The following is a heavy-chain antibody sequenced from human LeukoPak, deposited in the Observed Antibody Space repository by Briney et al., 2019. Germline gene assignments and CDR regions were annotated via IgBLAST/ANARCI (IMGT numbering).Heavy chain of an antibody. V-gene: IGHV3-33*06. CDR3: AEKGYATFDY. CDR1: GFTFSSYG. CDR2: IWYDGSNK. J-gene: IGHJ4*02. Sequence: PGGSLRLSCAASGFTFSSYGMHWVRQAPGKGLEWVAVIWYDGSNKYYADSVKGRFTISRDNSKNTLYLQMNSLRAEDTAVYYCAEKGYATFDYWGQGTLATVSS. D-gene: IGHD5-18*01.